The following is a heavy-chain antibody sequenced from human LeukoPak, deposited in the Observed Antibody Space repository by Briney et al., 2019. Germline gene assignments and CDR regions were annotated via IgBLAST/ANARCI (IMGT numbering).Heavy chain of an antibody. CDR3: AKDLASIAARFDY. D-gene: IGHD6-6*01. CDR1: GFTFSSYG. CDR2: ISYDGSNK. J-gene: IGHJ4*02. V-gene: IGHV3-30*18. Sequence: GRSLRLSCAASGFTFSSYGMHWVRQAPGKGLEWVAVISYDGSNKYYADSVKGRFTISRDNSKNTLYLQMNSLRAEDTAVYYCAKDLASIAARFDYWGRGTLVTVSS.